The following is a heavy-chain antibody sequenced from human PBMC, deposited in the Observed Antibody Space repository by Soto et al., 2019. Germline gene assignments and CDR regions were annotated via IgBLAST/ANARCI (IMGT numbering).Heavy chain of an antibody. Sequence: VQLLESGGGLVQPGGSLRLSCVGSGFTFSSYDMTWVRQAPGKGLEWVSSFSFYGRRDNTYYADSVKGRVTISRDNARNTVYLQMDNLRVEDTAVYYCAQSLYNGNGGANDQWGQGTLVTVSS. V-gene: IGHV3-23*01. CDR1: GFTFSSYD. CDR3: AQSLYNGNGGANDQ. CDR2: FSFYGRRDNT. D-gene: IGHD1-20*01. J-gene: IGHJ4*02.